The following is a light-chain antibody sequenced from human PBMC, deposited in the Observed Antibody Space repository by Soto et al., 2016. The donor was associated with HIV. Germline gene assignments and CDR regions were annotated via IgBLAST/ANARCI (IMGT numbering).Light chain of an antibody. Sequence: SYVVTQPPSVSVAPGKTARITCGADNIGSKSVHWYQQKPGQAPVLVIYDDRDRLSGIPEQFSGSNSGNTATLTITSVEAGDEADYYCQVWDSSTDHVIFGGGTRLTVL. CDR1: NIGSKS. CDR2: DDR. CDR3: QVWDSSTDHVI. J-gene: IGLJ2*01. V-gene: IGLV3-21*04.